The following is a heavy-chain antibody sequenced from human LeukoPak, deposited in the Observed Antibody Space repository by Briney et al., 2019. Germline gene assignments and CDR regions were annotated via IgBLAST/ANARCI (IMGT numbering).Heavy chain of an antibody. J-gene: IGHJ6*02. CDR1: GGSIRSYY. D-gene: IGHD6-6*01. V-gene: IGHV4-59*01. CDR3: ARAPYSSSSYYYYGMDV. CDR2: IYHSGST. Sequence: PETLSLTCSVSGGSIRSYYWSWLRQPPGKGLEWIGYIYHSGSTNYNPSLESRVTISVDTSKNQFSLKLSSVTAADTAVYYCARAPYSSSSYYYYGMDVWGQGTTVTVSS.